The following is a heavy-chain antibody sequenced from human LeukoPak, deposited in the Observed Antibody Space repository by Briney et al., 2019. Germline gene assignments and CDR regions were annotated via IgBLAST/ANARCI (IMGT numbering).Heavy chain of an antibody. J-gene: IGHJ4*02. CDR1: GFNFNKYD. CDR2: ITGRSDKT. D-gene: IGHD6-19*01. Sequence: GGSLRLSCAASGFNFNKYDMTWARQAPGKGLEWVSTITGRSDKTYYTDSVTGRFVTSRDNSKDTLYLQMNSLRAEDTALYYCAKGGWLDDLGQGALVTVSS. CDR3: AKGGWLDD. V-gene: IGHV3-23*01.